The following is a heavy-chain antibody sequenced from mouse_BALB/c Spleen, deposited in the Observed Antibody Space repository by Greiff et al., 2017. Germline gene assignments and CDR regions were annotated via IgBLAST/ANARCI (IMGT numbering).Heavy chain of an antibody. D-gene: IGHD3-1*01. CDR2: ISSGGSYT. Sequence: EVQLVESGGGLVKPGGSLKLSCAASGFTFSSYAMSWVRQSPEKRLEWVAEISSGGSYTYYPDTVTGRFTISRDNAKNTLYLEMSSLRSEDTAMYYCARAVGYEAYWGQGTLVTVSA. V-gene: IGHV5-9-4*01. CDR3: ARAVGYEAY. J-gene: IGHJ3*01. CDR1: GFTFSSYA.